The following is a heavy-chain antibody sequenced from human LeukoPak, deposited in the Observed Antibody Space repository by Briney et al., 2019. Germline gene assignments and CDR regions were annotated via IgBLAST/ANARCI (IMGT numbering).Heavy chain of an antibody. J-gene: IGHJ3*02. CDR3: ARVLGYCSDTRCYEAFDI. D-gene: IGHD2-2*01. CDR2: ISPNSGDT. V-gene: IGHV1-2*02. CDR1: GYTFTGYY. Sequence: ASVKVSCKASGYTFTGYYMHWVRQAPGQGPEWMGWISPNSGDTNYAQKFLGRVTMTRDTSISTAYMELRRLRSDDAAMYYCARVLGYCSDTRCYEAFDIWGQGTKVTVSS.